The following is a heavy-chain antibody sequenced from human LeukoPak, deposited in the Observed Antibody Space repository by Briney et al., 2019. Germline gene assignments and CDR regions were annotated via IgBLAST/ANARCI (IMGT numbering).Heavy chain of an antibody. CDR2: FYPEDGET. CDR1: GYTLTELS. V-gene: IGHV1-24*01. J-gene: IGHJ4*02. Sequence: ASVNVSCKVSGYTLTELSMHWVRQAPGKGLEWMGGFYPEDGETIYAQKFQGRVTMTEDTSTDTAYMELSSLRSEDTAVYYCATGPGYSYGDFDYWGQGTLVTVSS. D-gene: IGHD5-18*01. CDR3: ATGPGYSYGDFDY.